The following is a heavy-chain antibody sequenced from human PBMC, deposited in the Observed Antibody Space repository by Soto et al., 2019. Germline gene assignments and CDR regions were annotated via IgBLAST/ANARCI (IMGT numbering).Heavy chain of an antibody. J-gene: IGHJ6*02. D-gene: IGHD3-16*01. CDR1: GGSFSSYS. CDR3: ARDSPGGGYYYGMDV. CDR2: IVPVLGTA. Sequence: QGQLEQSGAEVRRPGSSVKVSCKASGGSFSSYSISWVRQAPGHGLEWMGRIVPVLGTANSAQKFQGRVAFSADVSTATAYMELRSLRSDDTDIYFCARDSPGGGYYYGMDVWGQGTTVIVSS. V-gene: IGHV1-69*01.